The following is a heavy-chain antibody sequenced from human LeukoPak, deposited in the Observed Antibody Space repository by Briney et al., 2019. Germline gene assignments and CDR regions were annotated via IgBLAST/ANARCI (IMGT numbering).Heavy chain of an antibody. J-gene: IGHJ4*02. D-gene: IGHD6-13*01. CDR2: IRQDGDTK. V-gene: IGHV3-7*01. CDR3: ARSLPYGTTWYGRSDF. Sequence: GVSLRLSYAASGFPFKAYWMTWVRQAPGKGLEWVANIRQDGDTKYYVDSVKGRFTISRDNAMNSLYLQMNSLRAEDTAIYYCARSLPYGTTWYGRSDFWGQGTLVTVSS. CDR1: GFPFKAYW.